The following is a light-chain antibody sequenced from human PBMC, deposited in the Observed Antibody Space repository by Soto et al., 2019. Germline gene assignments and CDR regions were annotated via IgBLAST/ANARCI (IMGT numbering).Light chain of an antibody. CDR1: QNINFY. J-gene: IGKJ1*01. CDR3: QQYNSYSSWT. Sequence: DIQMTQSPSTVSASVGDRVTITCRASQNINFYLAWYQQKPGKAPQILLFDVSRLARGVPSRFSGSGSGTEFTLTISSLQPDDFATYYCQQYNSYSSWTFGLGTKVDIK. V-gene: IGKV1-5*01. CDR2: DVS.